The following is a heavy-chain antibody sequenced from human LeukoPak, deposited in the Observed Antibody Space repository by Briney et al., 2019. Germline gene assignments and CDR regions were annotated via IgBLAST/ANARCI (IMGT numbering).Heavy chain of an antibody. Sequence: SETLSLTCTVSGGSIGTYYWSWVRQSPGTGLEWIGYIYVTGTRYNPYLQSRVTISVDRSRNQFFLKMTSVTAADTAVYYCARHIGGGVEDMDVWGRGTKVTVSS. CDR1: GGSIGTYY. CDR2: IYVTGT. D-gene: IGHD3-10*01. CDR3: ARHIGGGVEDMDV. J-gene: IGHJ6*03. V-gene: IGHV4-59*08.